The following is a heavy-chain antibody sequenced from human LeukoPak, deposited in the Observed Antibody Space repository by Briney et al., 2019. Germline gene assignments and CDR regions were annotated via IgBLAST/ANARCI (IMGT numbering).Heavy chain of an antibody. V-gene: IGHV3-7*01. CDR3: ARAFERITMIVVVIGGFDY. CDR2: IKQDGSEK. J-gene: IGHJ4*02. CDR1: GFTFGSYW. D-gene: IGHD3-22*01. Sequence: GGSLRLSCAASGFTFGSYWMSWVRQAPGKGLEWVANIKQDGSEKYCVDSVKGRFTISRDNAKNSLYLQMNSLRAEDTAVYYCARAFERITMIVVVIGGFDYWGQGTLVTVSS.